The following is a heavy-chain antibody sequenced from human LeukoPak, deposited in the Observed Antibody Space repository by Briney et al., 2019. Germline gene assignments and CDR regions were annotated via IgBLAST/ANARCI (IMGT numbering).Heavy chain of an antibody. CDR1: GFTLSNYG. CDR2: ISYDGSEN. D-gene: IGHD5-12*01. V-gene: IGHV3-30*03. Sequence: PGRSLRLSCAASGFTLSNYGMHWVRQAPGKGLEWVAVISYDGSENYYADSVKGRFTISRDNSKNTLYLQMNSLTAEDTAVYYCARDTNSGYELDYWGQGTLVTVSS. CDR3: ARDTNSGYELDY. J-gene: IGHJ4*02.